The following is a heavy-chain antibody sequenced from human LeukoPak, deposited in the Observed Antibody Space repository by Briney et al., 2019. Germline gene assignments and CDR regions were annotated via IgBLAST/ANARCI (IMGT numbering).Heavy chain of an antibody. CDR1: GGTFSSYA. Sequence: SVKVSCKASGGTFSSYAISWARQAPGQGLEWMGRIIPIFGIANYAQKFQGRVTITADKSTSTAYMELSSLRSEDTAVYYCARDMNVRGYSYGPFDYWGQGTLVTVSS. CDR2: IIPIFGIA. J-gene: IGHJ4*02. V-gene: IGHV1-69*04. CDR3: ARDMNVRGYSYGPFDY. D-gene: IGHD5-18*01.